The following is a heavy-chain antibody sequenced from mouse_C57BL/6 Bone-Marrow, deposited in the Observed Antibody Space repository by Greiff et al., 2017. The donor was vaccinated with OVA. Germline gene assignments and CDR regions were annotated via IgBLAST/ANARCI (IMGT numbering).Heavy chain of an antibody. CDR2: IYPGDGDT. V-gene: IGHV1-82*01. CDR3: ARADYGSSYVVFHGYAMDY. J-gene: IGHJ4*01. CDR1: GYAFSSSW. Sequence: QVQLQQSGPELVKPGASVKISCKASGYAFSSSWMNWVKQRPGKGLEWIGRIYPGDGDTNYNGKFKGKATLTADKSSSTAYMQLSSLTSEDSAVYFCARADYGSSYVVFHGYAMDYWGQGTSVTVSS. D-gene: IGHD1-1*01.